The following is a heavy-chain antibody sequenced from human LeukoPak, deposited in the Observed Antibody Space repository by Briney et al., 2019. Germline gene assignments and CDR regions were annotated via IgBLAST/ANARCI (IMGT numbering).Heavy chain of an antibody. J-gene: IGHJ5*02. CDR1: GGSISSSSHY. D-gene: IGHD3-10*02. Sequence: TSETLSLTCTVSGGSISSSSHYWAWIRQSPGKGLAWIGGIYYAGNTYYNPSLQSRVTISVDTSKNQFSLKVNSVTAADTAIYYCARHDGESYYGRWFDPWGQGTLVTVSS. CDR3: ARHDGESYYGRWFDP. V-gene: IGHV4-39*01. CDR2: IYYAGNT.